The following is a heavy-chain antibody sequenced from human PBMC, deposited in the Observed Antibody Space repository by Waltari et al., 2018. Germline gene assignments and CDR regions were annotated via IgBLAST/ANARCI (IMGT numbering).Heavy chain of an antibody. CDR2: INSDGSST. CDR3: ASNLRGIFDY. Sequence: EVQLVASGGGIVQPGGSLRLSCAASGFTISSYWLHRVRPAPAKGQVWVSRINSDGSSTSYADSWKGRFTISRDNAKNTLYLQMNSLRAEDTAVYYCASNLRGIFDYWGQGTLVTVSS. D-gene: IGHD1-26*01. J-gene: IGHJ4*02. V-gene: IGHV3-74*01. CDR1: GFTISSYW.